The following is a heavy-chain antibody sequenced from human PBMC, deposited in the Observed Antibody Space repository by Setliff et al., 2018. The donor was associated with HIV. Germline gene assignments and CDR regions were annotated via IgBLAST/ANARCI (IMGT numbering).Heavy chain of an antibody. D-gene: IGHD3-10*01. J-gene: IGHJ4*02. CDR1: GFSFTNAW. CDR3: TTAVAQNWYGSGNENY. CDR2: IKRKSDGGTT. V-gene: IGHV3-15*01. Sequence: GGSLRLSCAASGFSFTNAWMTWVRQAPGKGLEWVGRIKRKSDGGTTDYGAPVKGRFTISRDDSRSTLYLQMNSLITEDTALYYCTTAVAQNWYGSGNENYWGQGTLVTVSS.